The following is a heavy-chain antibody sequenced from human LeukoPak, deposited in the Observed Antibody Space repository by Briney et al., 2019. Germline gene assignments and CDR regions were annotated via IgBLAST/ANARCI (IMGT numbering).Heavy chain of an antibody. J-gene: IGHJ6*03. Sequence: GGSLRLSCAASGFTFSSYGMSWVRQAPGKGLEWVSAISGSCGSTYYADSVKDRFTISRDNSKNTLYRQMNSLIAEDTAVYYCAKLGKTENHYGSGRFSYYYYMDVWGKGTTVTISS. CDR3: AKLGKTENHYGSGRFSYYYYMDV. CDR1: GFTFSSYG. D-gene: IGHD3-10*01. CDR2: ISGSCGST. V-gene: IGHV3-23*01.